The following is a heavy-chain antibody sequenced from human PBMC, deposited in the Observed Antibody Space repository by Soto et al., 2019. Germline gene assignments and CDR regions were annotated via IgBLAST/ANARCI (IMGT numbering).Heavy chain of an antibody. CDR1: NFSISSAYY. Sequence: LSLTCGVSNFSISSAYYWAWIRQPPGKGLEWIASVYHTGNTYFNPSLKSRVTISVDTSKNQFSLRLRSVTAADTAIYYCARDRIVTKPPDPYYLYYGVDVWGQGTTVTVSS. CDR3: ARDRIVTKPPDPYYLYYGVDV. CDR2: VYHTGNT. V-gene: IGHV4-38-2*02. J-gene: IGHJ6*02. D-gene: IGHD3-22*01.